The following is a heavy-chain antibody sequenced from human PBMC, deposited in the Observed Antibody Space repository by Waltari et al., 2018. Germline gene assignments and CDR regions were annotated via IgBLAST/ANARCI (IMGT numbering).Heavy chain of an antibody. CDR1: GFTFSNAW. CDR3: TTEDRWFGESAIDY. D-gene: IGHD3-10*01. CDR2: IKSKTDGGTT. J-gene: IGHJ4*02. Sequence: EVQLVESGGGLVKPGGSLRLSCAASGFTFSNAWMSWVRQAPGKGLEWVGRIKSKTDGGTTDYAAPVKGRFTISRDDSKNTLYLQMNSLKTEDTAVYYCTTEDRWFGESAIDYWGQGTLVTVSS. V-gene: IGHV3-15*01.